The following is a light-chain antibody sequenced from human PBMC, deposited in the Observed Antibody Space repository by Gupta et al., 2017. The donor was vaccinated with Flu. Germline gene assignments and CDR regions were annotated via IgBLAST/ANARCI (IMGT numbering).Light chain of an antibody. Sequence: DIQMTQSPSSLSASVGDRVTITCRASQSISSYLNWYQQKPGKAPKLLIYAASSLQSGVPSRFSGSGSGTDFTLTISSLQPEDFATYYCQQSNSTRYSFGQGTKLDIK. CDR3: QQSNSTRYS. CDR2: AAS. J-gene: IGKJ2*03. CDR1: QSISSY. V-gene: IGKV1-39*01.